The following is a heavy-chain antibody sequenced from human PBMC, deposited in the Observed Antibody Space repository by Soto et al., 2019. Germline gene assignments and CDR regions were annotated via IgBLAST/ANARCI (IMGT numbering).Heavy chain of an antibody. D-gene: IGHD3-22*01. V-gene: IGHV4-30-4*01. CDR2: IYYSGST. CDR1: VGSIGSGDYY. Sequence: SETLSLTCTLSVGSIGSGDYYWSWIRQPPGKGLEWIGYIYYSGSTYYNPSLKSRVTISVDTSKNQFSLKLSSVTAADTAVYYCARDSSGYAHDYWGQGTLVTVS. J-gene: IGHJ4*02. CDR3: ARDSSGYAHDY.